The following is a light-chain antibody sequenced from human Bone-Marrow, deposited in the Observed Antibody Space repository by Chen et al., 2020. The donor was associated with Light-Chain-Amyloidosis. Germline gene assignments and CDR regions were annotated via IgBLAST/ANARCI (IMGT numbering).Light chain of an antibody. J-gene: IGLJ3*02. CDR1: NIGATS. CDR3: QVWDRSSDRPV. V-gene: IGLV3-21*02. CDR2: CDS. Sequence: SYVLTQPSSVSVAPGQTATIACGGNNIGATSVHWYQQTPGQAPLLFVYCDSARPSGIPGRLSGSNSGNTATLTISRVEAGDEADYYCQVWDRSSDRPVFGGGTKLTVL.